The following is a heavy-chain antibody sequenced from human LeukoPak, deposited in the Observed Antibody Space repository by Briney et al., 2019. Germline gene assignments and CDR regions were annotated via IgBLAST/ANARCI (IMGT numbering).Heavy chain of an antibody. V-gene: IGHV3-53*01. CDR3: AREQGTVTTDDAFDI. CDR2: IYSGGST. CDR1: GFTVSSNY. Sequence: QPGGSLRLSCAASGFTVSSNYMSWVRQAPGKGLEWVSVIYSGGSTYYADSVKGRFTISRDNSKNTLYLQMNSLRAEDTAVYYCAREQGTVTTDDAFDIWGRGTMVTVSS. D-gene: IGHD4-17*01. J-gene: IGHJ3*02.